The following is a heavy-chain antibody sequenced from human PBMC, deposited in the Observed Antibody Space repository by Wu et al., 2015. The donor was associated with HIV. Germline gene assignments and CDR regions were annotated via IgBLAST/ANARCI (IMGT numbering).Heavy chain of an antibody. CDR2: LIPMYGPA. D-gene: IGHD1-14*01. V-gene: IGHV1-69*13. Sequence: QVQLLQSGTEVKNPGSSVRVSCKASGATFTSYALSWVRQAPGQGLEWMGRLIPMYGPANYAQKFQGRVTITADESTSTAYMDVSSLRSEDTAVYYCARTRNYYFGMDVWGQGTTVTVSS. J-gene: IGHJ6*02. CDR3: ARTRNYYFGMDV. CDR1: GATFTSYA.